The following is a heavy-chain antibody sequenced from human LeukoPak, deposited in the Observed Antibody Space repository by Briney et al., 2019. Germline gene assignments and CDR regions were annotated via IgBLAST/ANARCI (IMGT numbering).Heavy chain of an antibody. V-gene: IGHV3-74*01. J-gene: IGHJ4*02. CDR1: GFSFSNYW. CDR3: AKGPNYFDS. Sequence: PGGSLRLSCAASGFSFSNYWMHWVRQAPGKGLVWVTRMNSDGSATYYADSVQDRFTISRDNAKNTLYLQMNSLRAEDTAMYFCAKGPNYFDSWGQGTLVTVS. CDR2: MNSDGSAT.